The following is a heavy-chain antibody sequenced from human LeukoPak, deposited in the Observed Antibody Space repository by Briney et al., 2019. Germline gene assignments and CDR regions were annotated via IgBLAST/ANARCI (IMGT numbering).Heavy chain of an antibody. CDR1: GLTFNNAW. V-gene: IGHV3-15*01. J-gene: IGHJ4*02. Sequence: RTGGSLRLSCAASGLTFNNAWMSWDRQAPGKGREWVGRIRAKTAGGTTDYAAPVKGRFAISRDDSKNALYLQMNSLKTEDTAVYYCTSLADAGALDYWGQGTLVTVSS. CDR2: IRAKTAGGTT. CDR3: TSLADAGALDY. D-gene: IGHD7-27*01.